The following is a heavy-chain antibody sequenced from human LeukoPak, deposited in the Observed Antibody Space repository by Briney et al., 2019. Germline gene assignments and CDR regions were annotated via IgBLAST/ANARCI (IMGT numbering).Heavy chain of an antibody. J-gene: IGHJ4*02. CDR2: IIPIFGTA. CDR3: ARNWAAAGPGYFDY. D-gene: IGHD6-13*01. V-gene: IGHV1-69*13. Sequence: SVKVSCKASGYTFTSYYMHWVRQAPGQGLEWMGGIIPIFGTANYAQKFQGRVTITADESTSTAYMELSSLRSEDTAVYYCARNWAAAGPGYFDYWGQGTLVTVSS. CDR1: GYTFTSYY.